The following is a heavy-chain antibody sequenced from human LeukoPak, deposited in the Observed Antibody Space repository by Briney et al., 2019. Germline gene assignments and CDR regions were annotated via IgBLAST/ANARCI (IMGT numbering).Heavy chain of an antibody. CDR2: VTGDGLTT. J-gene: IGHJ5*02. Sequence: GGSLRLSCAASGFTFNNYAMNWVRQAPGKGLEWVSIVTGDGLTTNYADSVRGRFTISRDNSKNRLHLQMNSLRAEDTAVYYCAKSGTSDWDWFDPWGQGTLVTASS. CDR3: AKSGTSDWDWFDP. D-gene: IGHD2-21*01. CDR1: GFTFNNYA. V-gene: IGHV3-23*01.